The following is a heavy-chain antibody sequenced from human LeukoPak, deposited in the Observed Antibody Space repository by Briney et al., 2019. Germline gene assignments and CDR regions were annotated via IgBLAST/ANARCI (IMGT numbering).Heavy chain of an antibody. CDR2: IKQDGSQE. D-gene: IGHD1-26*01. CDR3: ARQSKGIIVITDFQH. CDR1: RFTLSTYW. J-gene: IGHJ1*01. V-gene: IGHV3-7*01. Sequence: GGSLRLSCAASRFTLSTYWMSWVRQAPGKGLEWVAHIKQDGSQEYYVDSVKGRFTISRDSAKNSLYLQMNSLRAEDTAVYYCARQSKGIIVITDFQHWGQGTLVTVSS.